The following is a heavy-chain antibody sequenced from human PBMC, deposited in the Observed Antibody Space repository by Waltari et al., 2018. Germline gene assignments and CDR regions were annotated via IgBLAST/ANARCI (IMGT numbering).Heavy chain of an antibody. Sequence: EAQLLESGGGLVQPGGFLRLSCADCGCTFSPHAFTWVRQAPGKGLGWVSSISGSAEYTYSSDSVKGRFTISRDNSKNMLYLQMNSIRAEETAVYYCAKTPLVTVGYFDQWGQGTMVTVSS. J-gene: IGHJ4*02. D-gene: IGHD1-26*01. CDR2: ISGSAEYT. CDR1: GCTFSPHA. CDR3: AKTPLVTVGYFDQ. V-gene: IGHV3-23*01.